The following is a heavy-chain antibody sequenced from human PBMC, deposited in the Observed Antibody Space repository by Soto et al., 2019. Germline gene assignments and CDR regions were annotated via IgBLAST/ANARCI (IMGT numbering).Heavy chain of an antibody. D-gene: IGHD3-16*01. J-gene: IGHJ6*02. CDR1: GFTFSSYA. Sequence: GGSLRLSCAASGFTFSSYAMSWVRQAPGKGLEWVSAISGRGGSTYYADSVKGRFTISGDNSKNTLYLQMNSLRAEDTAVYYCAKEGDLIGLWDYYYYGMDVWGQGTTVTVSS. CDR2: ISGRGGST. CDR3: AKEGDLIGLWDYYYYGMDV. V-gene: IGHV3-23*01.